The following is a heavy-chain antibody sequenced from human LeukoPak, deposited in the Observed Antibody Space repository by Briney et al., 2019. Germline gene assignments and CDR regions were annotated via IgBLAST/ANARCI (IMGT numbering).Heavy chain of an antibody. J-gene: IGHJ4*02. CDR3: AKITTAGSYFDY. CDR2: ISSSGSGSTK. V-gene: IGHV3-48*03. D-gene: IGHD6-13*01. Sequence: PGGSLRLSCAASGFTFSSYDMNWVRQAPGKGLEWVSYISSSGSGSTKFYADSVKGRFTISRDNAENSLYLQMSSLRVEDTAVYYCAKITTAGSYFDYWGQGTLVIVSS. CDR1: GFTFSSYD.